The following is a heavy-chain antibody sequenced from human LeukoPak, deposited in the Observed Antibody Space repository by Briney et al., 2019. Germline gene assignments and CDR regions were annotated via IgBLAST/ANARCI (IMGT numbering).Heavy chain of an antibody. V-gene: IGHV3-30*04. D-gene: IGHD3-16*02. Sequence: PGRSLRFSGAAYGFIRSSYALHWVRPSPGKGRVWGSDISYDGANRYYADSVRGRFTSSRDISTNTLYLQMNSLRGDDTAVYYYARISEEADYYGMDFWGKGTADTVSS. CDR1: GFIRSSYA. CDR2: ISYDGANR. CDR3: ARISEEADYYGMDF. J-gene: IGHJ6*04.